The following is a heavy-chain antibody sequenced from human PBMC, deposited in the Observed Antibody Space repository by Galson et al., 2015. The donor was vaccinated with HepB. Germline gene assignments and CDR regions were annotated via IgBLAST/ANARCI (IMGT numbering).Heavy chain of an antibody. D-gene: IGHD1-26*01. CDR1: GFTLSSYG. CDR3: ATERSTSGSYYFDN. CDR2: IRYDGSNK. J-gene: IGHJ4*02. Sequence: SLRLSCAASGFTLSSYGMHWVRQAPGKGLEWVAVIRYDGSNKYNADSVKGRFTISRDNSKNTLYLQMNSLRAEDTAVYYCATERSTSGSYYFDNWGQGTLVTVSS. V-gene: IGHV3-33*08.